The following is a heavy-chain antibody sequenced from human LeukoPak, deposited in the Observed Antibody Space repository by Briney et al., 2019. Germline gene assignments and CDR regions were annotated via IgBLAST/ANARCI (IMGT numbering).Heavy chain of an antibody. Sequence: ASVKVSCKASGYTFTSYDINWVRQATGQGLEWMGWMNPNSGNTGYARKFQGRVTMTRNTSISTAYMELSSLRSEDTAVYYCARARYCTNGVCSPYYYYGMDVWGQGTTVTVSS. CDR2: MNPNSGNT. J-gene: IGHJ6*02. CDR3: ARARYCTNGVCSPYYYYGMDV. D-gene: IGHD2-8*01. CDR1: GYTFTSYD. V-gene: IGHV1-8*01.